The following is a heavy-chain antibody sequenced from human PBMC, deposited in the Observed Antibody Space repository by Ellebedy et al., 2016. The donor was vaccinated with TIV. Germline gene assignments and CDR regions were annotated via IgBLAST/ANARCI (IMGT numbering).Heavy chain of an antibody. CDR1: GFRFGSFT. D-gene: IGHD1-26*01. Sequence: GESLKISXAASGFRFGSFTMTWVRQAPGKGLEWLSGLSGSGSDTYYADSVKGRFTGSRDNAQNSLYLQMNSLRTEDTAVYYCARLQWGQLRYFDLWGRGTLVTVSS. CDR2: LSGSGSDT. V-gene: IGHV3-21*01. J-gene: IGHJ2*01. CDR3: ARLQWGQLRYFDL.